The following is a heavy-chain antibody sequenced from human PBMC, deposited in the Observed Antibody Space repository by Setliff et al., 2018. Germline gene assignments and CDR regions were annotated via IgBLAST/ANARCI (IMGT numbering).Heavy chain of an antibody. Sequence: SETLSLTCTVSGGSISSSSYYWGWIRQPPGKGLEWIGSIHYSGSTNYNPSLKSRVTISVDTSKNQFSLKLSSVTAADTAVYYCARGWGSGWSKEGAFDIWGQGTMVTVSS. CDR3: ARGWGSGWSKEGAFDI. V-gene: IGHV4-39*07. CDR1: GGSISSSSYY. D-gene: IGHD6-19*01. CDR2: IHYSGST. J-gene: IGHJ3*02.